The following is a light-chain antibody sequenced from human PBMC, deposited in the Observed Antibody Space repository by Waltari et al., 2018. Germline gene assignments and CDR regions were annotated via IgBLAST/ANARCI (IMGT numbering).Light chain of an antibody. Sequence: EVVLTQSPVTLSLSPGERATLSCRASQSVYTFLAWYQQKPGQAPRLLIYHASRRATGIPARFSGSWSGTDFTLTINSVEPEDFAVYYCQQRANWPPLTFGGGTKVEIK. CDR2: HAS. J-gene: IGKJ4*01. CDR3: QQRANWPPLT. V-gene: IGKV3-11*01. CDR1: QSVYTF.